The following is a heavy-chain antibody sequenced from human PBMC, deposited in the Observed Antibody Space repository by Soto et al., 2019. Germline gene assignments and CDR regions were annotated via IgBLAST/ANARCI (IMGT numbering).Heavy chain of an antibody. CDR1: GFTFDDYA. Sequence: GGSLRLSCAASGFTFDDYAMHWVRQAPGKGLEWVSGISWNSGSIGYADSVKGRFTISRDNAKNSLHLQMNSLRAEDTAFYYCAKIHSAGGKRYSAYDPEFDYWGQGTLVTVSS. J-gene: IGHJ4*02. D-gene: IGHD5-12*01. CDR2: ISWNSGSI. CDR3: AKIHSAGGKRYSAYDPEFDY. V-gene: IGHV3-9*01.